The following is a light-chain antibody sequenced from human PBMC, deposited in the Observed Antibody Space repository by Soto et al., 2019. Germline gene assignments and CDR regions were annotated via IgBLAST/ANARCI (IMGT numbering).Light chain of an antibody. CDR1: QSISSY. CDR2: AAS. J-gene: IGKJ1*01. CDR3: QQSYSTSWT. Sequence: IQITQSPSSLSASVGDRVTITCRASQSISSYLNCYQQKQGKAPKLLIYAASSLQSGVPSRFSGSGSGTDFTLTISSLQPEDFATYYCQQSYSTSWTFGQGTKVDIK. V-gene: IGKV1-39*01.